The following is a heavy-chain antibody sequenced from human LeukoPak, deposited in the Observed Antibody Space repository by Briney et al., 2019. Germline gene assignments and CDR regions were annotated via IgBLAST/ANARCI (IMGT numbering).Heavy chain of an antibody. J-gene: IGHJ4*02. Sequence: GASVKVSCKASGYTFTSYAMHWVRQAPGQGLEWMGWINPNSGGTNYAQKFQGWVTMTRDTSISTAYMELSRLRSDDTAVYYCARDDGYSYGHDYWGQGTLVTVSS. CDR1: GYTFTSYA. CDR2: INPNSGGT. CDR3: ARDDGYSYGHDY. V-gene: IGHV1-2*04. D-gene: IGHD5-18*01.